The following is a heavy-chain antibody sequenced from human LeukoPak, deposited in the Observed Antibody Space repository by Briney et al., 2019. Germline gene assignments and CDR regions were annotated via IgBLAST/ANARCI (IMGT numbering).Heavy chain of an antibody. CDR2: INPNSGGT. D-gene: IGHD1-26*01. CDR1: GYTFTGYY. V-gene: IGHV1-2*02. J-gene: IGHJ4*02. CDR3: AVSGSYSDLYYFDY. Sequence: ASVKVSCKASGYTFTGYYMHWVRQAPGQGLEWMGWINPNSGGTNYAQKFQGRVTMTRDTSISTAYTELSRLRSDDTAVYYCAVSGSYSDLYYFDYWGQGTLVTVSS.